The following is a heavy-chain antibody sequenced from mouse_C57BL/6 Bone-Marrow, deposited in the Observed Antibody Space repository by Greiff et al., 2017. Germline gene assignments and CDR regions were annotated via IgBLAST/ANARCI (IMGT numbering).Heavy chain of an antibody. D-gene: IGHD1-1*01. CDR3: ARATVVPFDY. V-gene: IGHV5-4*03. J-gene: IGHJ2*01. Sequence: EVMLVEPGGGLVKPGGSLKLSCAASGFTFSSYAMSWVRQTPEKRLEWVATISDGGSYTYYPDNVKGRFTISRDNAKNNLYLQMSHLKSEDTAMYYCARATVVPFDYWGQGTTLTVSS. CDR1: GFTFSSYA. CDR2: ISDGGSYT.